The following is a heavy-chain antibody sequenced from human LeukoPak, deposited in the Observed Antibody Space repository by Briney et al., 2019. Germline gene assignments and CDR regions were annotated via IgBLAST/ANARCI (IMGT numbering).Heavy chain of an antibody. CDR1: GGSFSGYY. CDR3: ASEDNSGWSASDY. D-gene: IGHD6-19*01. CDR2: INHSGST. Sequence: PSETLSLTCAVYGGSFSGYYWSWIRQPPGKGLEWIGEINHSGSTNYNPSLKSRVTISVDTSKNQFSLKLSSVTAADTAVYYCASEDNSGWSASDYWGQGLLVTVSS. V-gene: IGHV4-34*01. J-gene: IGHJ4*02.